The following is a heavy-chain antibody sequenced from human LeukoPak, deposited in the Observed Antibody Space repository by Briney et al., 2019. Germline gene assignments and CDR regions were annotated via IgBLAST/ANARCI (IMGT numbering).Heavy chain of an antibody. D-gene: IGHD2-15*01. V-gene: IGHV4-34*01. Sequence: PSETLSRTCAVYSDSFSGYYWSWIHQSPGTGLEWIGEVNDRGTTNYNPNLKSRVTISVATSSNQFSLKLTSVTAADTALYFCATRRGGPYPYYFDHWDQGALVTVSS. CDR1: SDSFSGYY. CDR3: ATRRGGPYPYYFDH. CDR2: VNDRGTT. J-gene: IGHJ4*02.